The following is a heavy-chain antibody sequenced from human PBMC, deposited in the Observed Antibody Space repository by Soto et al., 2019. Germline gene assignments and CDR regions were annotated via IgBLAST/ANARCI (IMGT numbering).Heavy chain of an antibody. J-gene: IGHJ5*02. CDR2: ISAYNGNT. Sequence: ASVKVSCKASGYTFTSYGISWVRQAHGQGLEWMGWISAYNGNTNYAQKLQGRVTMTTDTSTSTAYMELRSLRSDDTAVYYCGRGSIAALSVWFDPWGQGTLVTVSS. V-gene: IGHV1-18*01. CDR3: GRGSIAALSVWFDP. D-gene: IGHD6-6*01. CDR1: GYTFTSYG.